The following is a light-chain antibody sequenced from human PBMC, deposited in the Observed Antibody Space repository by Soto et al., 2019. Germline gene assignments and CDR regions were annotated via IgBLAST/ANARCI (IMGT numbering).Light chain of an antibody. CDR2: DAY. V-gene: IGKV3-11*01. J-gene: IGKJ5*01. Sequence: EVVLRESPVTLSLSPGHRATVAWRAIHCFRGLFPWYHQKPGQAPRLLIYDAYNRDPVIPLRFICSGSGTDFTLTISRIEPEDAGVYYCMQRHLKPITFGQGTRLDMK. CDR1: HCFRGL. CDR3: MQRHLKPIT.